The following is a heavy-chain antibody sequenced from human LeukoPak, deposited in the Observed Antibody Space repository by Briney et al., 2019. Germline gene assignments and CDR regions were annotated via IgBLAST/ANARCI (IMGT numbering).Heavy chain of an antibody. CDR3: ARDIRFGRARYMDV. Sequence: SVKVSCKASGGTFSSYAISWVRQAPGQGLEWMGGIIPIFGTANYAQKFQGRVTITADKSTSTAYMELSRLRSEDTAVYYCARDIRFGRARYMDVWGKGTTVTVSS. D-gene: IGHD3-10*01. V-gene: IGHV1-69*06. J-gene: IGHJ6*03. CDR2: IIPIFGTA. CDR1: GGTFSSYA.